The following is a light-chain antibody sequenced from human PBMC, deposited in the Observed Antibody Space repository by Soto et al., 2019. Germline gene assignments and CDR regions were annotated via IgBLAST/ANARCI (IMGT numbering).Light chain of an antibody. CDR3: QQSFRTPYT. CDR1: QTINKN. J-gene: IGKJ2*01. V-gene: IGKV1-39*01. Sequence: DIQMTQSPSSLSASVGDRVTITCRASQTINKNLNGYQQKPGQAPNLLIYSASDFQSGVPSRFSGSGSGTEFTLTISCLQPEDFATYYCQQSFRTPYTVGQGTELEI. CDR2: SAS.